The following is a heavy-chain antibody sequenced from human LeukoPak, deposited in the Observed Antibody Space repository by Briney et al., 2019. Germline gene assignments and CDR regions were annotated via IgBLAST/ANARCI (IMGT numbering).Heavy chain of an antibody. V-gene: IGHV3-20*04. Sequence: SLRLSCAASDSSIDYYAMSLVRLAAGKVLELVSGMNWRGLSTGYADSMKGRFTISRDNTKNSPFLQLNSLRAEDTAFYYCAKGQDTLTPYWYLDVWGRGTLVSVSS. CDR1: DSSIDYYA. CDR3: AKGQDTLTPYWYLDV. D-gene: IGHD5-18*01. J-gene: IGHJ2*01. CDR2: MNWRGLST.